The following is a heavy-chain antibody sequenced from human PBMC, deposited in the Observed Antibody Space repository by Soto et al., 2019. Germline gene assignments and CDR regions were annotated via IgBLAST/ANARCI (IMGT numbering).Heavy chain of an antibody. V-gene: IGHV3-9*01. J-gene: IGHJ6*03. CDR1: GFTFRDYA. Sequence: EVQLVESGGGLVQPGRSLRLSCAASGFTFRDYAMHWVRQAPGRGLEWVSGISWNGVAMGYAYSVRGRFTISRDDAKNSLFMQMNSLRPEDTALYYCAKSFVAIRHVYQYMDVWGKGTTVTVSS. D-gene: IGHD1-1*01. CDR3: AKSFVAIRHVYQYMDV. CDR2: ISWNGVAM.